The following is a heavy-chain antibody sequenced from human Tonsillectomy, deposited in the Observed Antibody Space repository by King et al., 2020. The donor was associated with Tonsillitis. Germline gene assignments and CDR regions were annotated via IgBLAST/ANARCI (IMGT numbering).Heavy chain of an antibody. CDR1: GFSLSNARMG. CDR2: IFSRDEE. V-gene: IGHV2-26*01. Sequence: VTLKESGPVLVKPTETLTLTCTVSGFSLSNARMGVSWIRQPPGKALEWLAHIFSRDEESYSTSLKSRLTISKDTSKGQVVLKMTNLDPVDTATYYCARTRYSSAWIFNAFDIWGQGTMVTVSS. CDR3: ARTRYSSAWIFNAFDI. J-gene: IGHJ3*02. D-gene: IGHD6-19*01.